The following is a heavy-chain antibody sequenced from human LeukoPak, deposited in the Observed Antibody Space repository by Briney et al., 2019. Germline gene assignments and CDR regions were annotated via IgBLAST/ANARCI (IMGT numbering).Heavy chain of an antibody. CDR3: AKWPEGAMDYFDY. Sequence: GGSLRLSCAASGFTFSSCAMTWARQAPVKGLEWVSAISGDGTRTYYADSVKGRFTISRDNSKNTLYLEMSSLRVEDTAIYYCAKWPEGAMDYFDYWGQGTLVTVSS. CDR1: GFTFSSCA. J-gene: IGHJ4*02. V-gene: IGHV3-23*01. D-gene: IGHD3-16*01. CDR2: ISGDGTRT.